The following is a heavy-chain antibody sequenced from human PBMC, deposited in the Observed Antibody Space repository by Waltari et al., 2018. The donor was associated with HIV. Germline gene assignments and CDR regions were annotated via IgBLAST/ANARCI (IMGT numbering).Heavy chain of an antibody. D-gene: IGHD3-3*01. CDR3: AKDDHYDFWSGSD. J-gene: IGHJ4*02. Sequence: EVQLVESGGGLVQPGGSLRLSCAASGFSFRNYGMSWVRQAPGKGLEWVSAISSSGGSTYNADSVKGRFSISRDNSKSTLYLQMSSLRAEDTAIYYCAKDDHYDFWSGSDWGQGTLVTVSS. V-gene: IGHV3-23*04. CDR2: ISSSGGST. CDR1: GFSFRNYG.